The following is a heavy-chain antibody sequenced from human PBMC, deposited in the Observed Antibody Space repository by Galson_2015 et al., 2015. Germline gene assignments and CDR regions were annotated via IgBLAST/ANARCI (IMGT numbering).Heavy chain of an antibody. Sequence: SVKVSCKASGYTFTSYAMHWVRQAPGQRLEWMGWINAGNGNTKYSQKFQGRVTITRDTSASTAYMELSSLRSEDTAVYYCARGGGYNWNDDAFDIWGQGTMVTASS. CDR1: GYTFTSYA. CDR2: INAGNGNT. CDR3: ARGGGYNWNDDAFDI. D-gene: IGHD1-20*01. J-gene: IGHJ3*02. V-gene: IGHV1-3*01.